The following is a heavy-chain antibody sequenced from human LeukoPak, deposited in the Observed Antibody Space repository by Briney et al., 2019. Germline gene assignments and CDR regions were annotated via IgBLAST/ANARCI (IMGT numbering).Heavy chain of an antibody. V-gene: IGHV3-30*04. Sequence: PGRSLRLSCAASGFTFSSYAMHWVRQAPGKGLEWVAVISYDGSNKYYADSVKGRFTISRDNSKNTLYLQMNSLRAEDTAVYYCARDRIFVSSGWFHFDYWGQGTLVTVSS. D-gene: IGHD6-19*01. J-gene: IGHJ4*02. CDR1: GFTFSSYA. CDR3: ARDRIFVSSGWFHFDY. CDR2: ISYDGSNK.